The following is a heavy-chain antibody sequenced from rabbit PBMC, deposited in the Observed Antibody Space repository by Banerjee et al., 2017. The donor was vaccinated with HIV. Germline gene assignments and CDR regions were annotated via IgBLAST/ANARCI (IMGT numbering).Heavy chain of an antibody. CDR1: GFDFSSYG. D-gene: IGHD2-1*01. J-gene: IGHJ4*01. Sequence: QSLEESGGDLVQPGGSLKLSCKASGFDFSSYGVSWVRQAPGKGLEWIGYIDPVFGSTYYASWVNGRFTISSHNAQNTLYLQLNSLTAADTATYFCARDGSNEDYGDLDLWGPGTLVTVS. CDR3: ARDGSNEDYGDLDL. CDR2: IDPVFGST. V-gene: IGHV1S7*01.